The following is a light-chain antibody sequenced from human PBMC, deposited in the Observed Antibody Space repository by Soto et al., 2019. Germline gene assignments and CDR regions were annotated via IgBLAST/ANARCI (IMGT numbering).Light chain of an antibody. CDR2: DAS. CDR1: QDISNY. J-gene: IGKJ4*01. V-gene: IGKV1-33*01. Sequence: DIQMTQSPSSLSASVGDRVTITCQASQDISNYLNWYQQKPGKAPKLLIYDASNLETGAPSRFSGSGSGTDVTFTISSLQPEDIATYYCQQYDNLPLTFGGGTKVEIK. CDR3: QQYDNLPLT.